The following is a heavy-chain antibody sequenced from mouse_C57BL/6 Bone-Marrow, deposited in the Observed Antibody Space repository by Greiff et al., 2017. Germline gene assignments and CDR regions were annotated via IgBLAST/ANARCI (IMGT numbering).Heavy chain of an antibody. CDR1: GYTFTSYW. D-gene: IGHD4-1*01. Sequence: LQQPGAELVKPGASVKMSCKDSGYTFTSYWITWVKQRPGQGLEWIGDIYPTSGRTNYNEKFKSKAILTVDTSSNTAYMQLSSLTSEDSAVFYCARSGPLGRSFDYWGQGTTLTVSS. J-gene: IGHJ2*01. V-gene: IGHV1-55*01. CDR2: IYPTSGRT. CDR3: ARSGPLGRSFDY.